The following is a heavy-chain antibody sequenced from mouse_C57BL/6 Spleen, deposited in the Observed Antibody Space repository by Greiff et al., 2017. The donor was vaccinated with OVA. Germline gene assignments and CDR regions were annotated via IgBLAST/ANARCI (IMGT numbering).Heavy chain of an antibody. CDR2: IDPSDSET. D-gene: IGHD1-1*01. V-gene: IGHV1-52*01. CDR3: ARFYYYGSSYVDFDY. J-gene: IGHJ2*01. CDR1: GYTFTSYW. Sequence: QVQLQQPGAELVRPGSSVKLSCKASGYTFTSYWMHWVKQRPIQGLEWIGNIDPSDSETHYNQKFKDKATLTVDKSSSTAYMQLSSLTSEDSAVYYGARFYYYGSSYVDFDYWGQGTTLTVSS.